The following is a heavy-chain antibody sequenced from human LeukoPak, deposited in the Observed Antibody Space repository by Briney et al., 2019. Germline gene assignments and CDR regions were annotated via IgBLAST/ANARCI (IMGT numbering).Heavy chain of an antibody. V-gene: IGHV3-11*01. J-gene: IGHJ6*02. CDR1: GFTFSDYN. D-gene: IGHD3-16*01. CDR2: ISSSGFSV. CDR3: ARKILITFGPNSHPMDV. Sequence: PGGSLRLSCAAPGFTFSDYNMSWIRQAPGKGLEWVANISSSGFSVDYAHSVKGRFIISRDNVKNTLSLQMNSLRAGDTAVYYCARKILITFGPNSHPMDVWGQGTTVTVS.